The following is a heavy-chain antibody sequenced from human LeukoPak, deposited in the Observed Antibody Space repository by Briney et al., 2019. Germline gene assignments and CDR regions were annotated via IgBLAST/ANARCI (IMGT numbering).Heavy chain of an antibody. J-gene: IGHJ4*02. CDR2: ISAYNGNP. V-gene: IGHV1-18*01. D-gene: IGHD2-2*01. Sequence: ASVKVSCKASGYTLTSYGISWVRQAPGQGLEWMGWISAYNGNPNYAQKFQGRVTMTTDTSTSTGYMELRSLRSDDTAVYYCARVHSYCSTTSCLDYWGQGTLVTVSS. CDR1: GYTLTSYG. CDR3: ARVHSYCSTTSCLDY.